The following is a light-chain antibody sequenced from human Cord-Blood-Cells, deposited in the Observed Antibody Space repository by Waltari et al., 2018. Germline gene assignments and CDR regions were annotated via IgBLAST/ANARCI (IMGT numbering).Light chain of an antibody. CDR1: QSVSSY. CDR3: QQRSNWPPKWT. Sequence: EIVLTQSTATLSLSPGERATLSCRASQSVSSYLAWYQQKPGQAPRLLIYDASNRATGIPARFSGSGSGTDFTLTISSLEPEDFAVYYCQQRSNWPPKWTFGQGTKVEIK. V-gene: IGKV3-11*01. CDR2: DAS. J-gene: IGKJ1*01.